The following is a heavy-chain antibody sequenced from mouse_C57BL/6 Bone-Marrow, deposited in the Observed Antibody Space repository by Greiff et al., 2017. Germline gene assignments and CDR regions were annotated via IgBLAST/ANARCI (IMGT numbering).Heavy chain of an antibody. CDR2: IDPETGGT. CDR1: GYTFTDYE. J-gene: IGHJ4*01. V-gene: IGHV1-15*01. D-gene: IGHD4-1*01. CDR3: TRGRTGTYYAMDY. Sequence: QVQLQQSGAELVRPGASVTLSCKASGYTFTDYEMHWVKQTPVHGLEWIGAIDPETGGTAYNQKFKGKAILTADKPSSTAYMELRSLTSEDSAVYYCTRGRTGTYYAMDYWGQGTSVTVSS.